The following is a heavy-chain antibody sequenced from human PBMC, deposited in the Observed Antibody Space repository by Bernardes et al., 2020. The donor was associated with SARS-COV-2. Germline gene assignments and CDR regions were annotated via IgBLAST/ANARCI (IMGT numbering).Heavy chain of an antibody. J-gene: IGHJ4*02. CDR1: GFTVSSNY. CDR3: ARGGNTVTILNY. Sequence: GGSLRLSCAASGFTVSSNYMSWVRQAPGKGLEWVSVIYSGGSTSYADSVKGRFTISRDNSKNTLYLQMNSLRAEDTAVYYCARGGNTVTILNYWGQGTLVTVSS. CDR2: IYSGGST. V-gene: IGHV3-66*01. D-gene: IGHD4-17*01.